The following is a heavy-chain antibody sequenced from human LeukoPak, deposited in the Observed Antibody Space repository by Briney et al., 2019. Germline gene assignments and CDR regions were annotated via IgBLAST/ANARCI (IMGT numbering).Heavy chain of an antibody. Sequence: PSETLSLTCTVSGGSVSSSSYYWGYIRQPPGKGLEWIGSIYYSGSTYYNPSLKSRVTISVDTSKNQFSLKLSSVTAADTAVYYCARHPPGPQQLVLFDPWGQGTLVTVSS. J-gene: IGHJ5*02. CDR3: ARHPPGPQQLVLFDP. D-gene: IGHD6-13*01. CDR1: GGSVSSSSYY. V-gene: IGHV4-39*01. CDR2: IYYSGST.